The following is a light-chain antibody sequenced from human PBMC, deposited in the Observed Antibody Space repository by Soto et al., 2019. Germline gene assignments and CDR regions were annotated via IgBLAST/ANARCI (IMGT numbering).Light chain of an antibody. J-gene: IGLJ1*01. Sequence: QSVLTQPPSVSGAPGQRVTISCTGNSSNLGAGYDVHWYQQLPGAAPKLVIFGNRNRPSGVPERFSGSKSGTSASLAITGLQAEDEADYYCASFTTISTRVFGTGTKLTVL. CDR3: ASFTTISTRV. CDR2: GNR. V-gene: IGLV1-40*01. CDR1: SSNLGAGYD.